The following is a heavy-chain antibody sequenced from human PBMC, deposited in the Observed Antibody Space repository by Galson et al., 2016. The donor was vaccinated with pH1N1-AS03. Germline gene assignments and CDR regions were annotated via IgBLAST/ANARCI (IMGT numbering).Heavy chain of an antibody. Sequence: TLSLTCAVSGASISSGGLSWSWIRQPPGKGLEWIGYVYYTGSTYSKPSLKSRIFISAGTSKNQFSLSLGSVTAADTAVYYCARGREQLMYYFDYWGQGILVTVSS. D-gene: IGHD1-26*01. CDR3: ARGREQLMYYFDY. CDR2: VYYTGST. V-gene: IGHV4-30-4*07. CDR1: GASISSGGLS. J-gene: IGHJ4*02.